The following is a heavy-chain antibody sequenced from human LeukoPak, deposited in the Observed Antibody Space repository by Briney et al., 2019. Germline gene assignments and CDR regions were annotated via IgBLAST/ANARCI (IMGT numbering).Heavy chain of an antibody. Sequence: SETLSLTCTVSGGSISSAGYYWSWIRQHPGKGLEWIGYIYYSGSSFYNPSLKSRITTSIDMSKNQFSLKLNSVTAADTAVYYCARLVPPGGGDCTGSNCHSVYYFDYWGQGTLVTVSS. V-gene: IGHV4-31*03. J-gene: IGHJ4*02. CDR1: GGSISSAGYY. CDR3: ARLVPPGGGDCTGSNCHSVYYFDY. CDR2: IYYSGSS. D-gene: IGHD2-8*02.